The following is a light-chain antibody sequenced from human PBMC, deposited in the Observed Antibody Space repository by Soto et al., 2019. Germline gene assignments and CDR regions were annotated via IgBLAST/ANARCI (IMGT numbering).Light chain of an antibody. CDR3: QQSYSNSLYT. J-gene: IGKJ2*01. CDR2: AAS. Sequence: DIQMTQSPSSLSASVGDRVTMTCRASQSINSNLNWYQQRPGKAPKLLIYAASILERGVPPRFSGSGSGTDFTLTVTSLQPEDFATYYCQQSYSNSLYTFGQGTQLEIK. V-gene: IGKV1-39*01. CDR1: QSINSN.